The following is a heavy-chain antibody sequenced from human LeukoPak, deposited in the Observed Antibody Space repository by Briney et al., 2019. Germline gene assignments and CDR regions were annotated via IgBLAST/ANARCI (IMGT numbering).Heavy chain of an antibody. V-gene: IGHV3-49*03. D-gene: IGHD1-26*01. CDR3: TRENDSGSYSVVDY. CDR1: GFTFGDYA. J-gene: IGHJ4*02. CDR2: IRSKAYGGTT. Sequence: GGSLRLSCTASGFTFGDYAMSWFRQAPGKGLEWVGFIRSKAYGGTTEYAASVKGRFTISRDDSKSIAYLQMNSLKTEDTAVYYCTRENDSGSYSVVDYWGQGTLVTVSS.